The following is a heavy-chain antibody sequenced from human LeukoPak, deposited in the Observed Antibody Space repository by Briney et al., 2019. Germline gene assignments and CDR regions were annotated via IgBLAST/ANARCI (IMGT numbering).Heavy chain of an antibody. D-gene: IGHD4-23*01. CDR3: ARRLNSSMNFDF. CDR1: GYRFISYW. J-gene: IGHJ4*02. CDR2: IFSGDSDT. Sequence: GESLKTSCEASGYRFISYWIGWVRLTPGKGLEWLGTIFSGDSDTRYSPSFQGQVTISVDRSINTAYLQWTRLRASDTAISSCARRLNSSMNFDFWGQGTLVTVSS. V-gene: IGHV5-51*01.